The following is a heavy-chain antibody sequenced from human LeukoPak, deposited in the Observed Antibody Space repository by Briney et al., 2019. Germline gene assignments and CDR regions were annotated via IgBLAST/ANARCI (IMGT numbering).Heavy chain of an antibody. V-gene: IGHV3-66*02. CDR1: GFTVSSYG. CDR3: VRDRAEGRAWVEFDP. J-gene: IGHJ5*02. Sequence: GGSLRLSCAASGFTVSSYGMSWVRQAPGKGPEWVSLVYSDGVTRYADSVQGRFTISRVNSKNTVYLQMNNLRVEDTAVYHCVRDRAEGRAWVEFDPWGQGILVTVSS. CDR2: VYSDGVT.